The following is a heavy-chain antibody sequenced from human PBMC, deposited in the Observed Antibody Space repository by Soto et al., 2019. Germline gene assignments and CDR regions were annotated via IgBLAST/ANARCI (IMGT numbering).Heavy chain of an antibody. Sequence: PSETLSLTCTVSGGSISSYYWSWIRQPPGKGLEWIGYIYYSGSTNYNPSLKSRVTISVDRSKNQFSLKLSSVTAADTAVYYCARGGGSSGYFDYWGQGTLVTVSS. CDR2: IYYSGST. V-gene: IGHV4-59*12. CDR1: GGSISSYY. D-gene: IGHD3-22*01. J-gene: IGHJ4*02. CDR3: ARGGGSSGYFDY.